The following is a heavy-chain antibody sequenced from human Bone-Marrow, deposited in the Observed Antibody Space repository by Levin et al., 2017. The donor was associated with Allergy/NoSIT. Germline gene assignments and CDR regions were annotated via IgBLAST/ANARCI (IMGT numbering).Heavy chain of an antibody. CDR2: INHSGST. J-gene: IGHJ6*03. CDR1: GGSFSGYY. V-gene: IGHV4-34*01. Sequence: PSETLSLTCAVYGGSFSGYYWSWIRQPPGKGLEWIGEINHSGSTNYNPSLKSRVTISVDTSKNQFSLKLSSVTAADTAVYYCARGWWRRTGYAGYYYYYMDVWGKGTTVTVSS. D-gene: IGHD2-21*02. CDR3: ARGWWRRTGYAGYYYYYMDV.